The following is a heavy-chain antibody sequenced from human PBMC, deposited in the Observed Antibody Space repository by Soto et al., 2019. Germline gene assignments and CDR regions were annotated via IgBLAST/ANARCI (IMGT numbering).Heavy chain of an antibody. J-gene: IGHJ5*02. CDR1: GFTFSSYS. V-gene: IGHV3-23*01. Sequence: GGSLRLCCAASGFTFSSYSRNWVRQAPGKGLEWVSAISGSGGSTHYADSVKGRFTISRDNSKNTLDLQMSSLRAEDTAVYYCAKGKYDSSGYYRSWGQGTLVTVS. CDR2: ISGSGGST. CDR3: AKGKYDSSGYYRS. D-gene: IGHD3-22*01.